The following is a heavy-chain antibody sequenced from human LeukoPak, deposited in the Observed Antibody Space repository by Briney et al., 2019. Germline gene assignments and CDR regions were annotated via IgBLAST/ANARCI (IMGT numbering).Heavy chain of an antibody. Sequence: ASVKVSCKASGYTFTSYDINWVRQATGQGREWMGWMNPNSGNTGYAQKFQGRVTMTRNTSISTAYMELSSLRSEDTAVYYCARAQRGIAARRNYYYYYMDVWGKGTTVTVSS. D-gene: IGHD6-6*01. V-gene: IGHV1-8*01. CDR3: ARAQRGIAARRNYYYYYMDV. J-gene: IGHJ6*03. CDR2: MNPNSGNT. CDR1: GYTFTSYD.